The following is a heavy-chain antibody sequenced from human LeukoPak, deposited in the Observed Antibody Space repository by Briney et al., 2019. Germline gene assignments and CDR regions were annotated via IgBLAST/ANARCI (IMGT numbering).Heavy chain of an antibody. CDR1: GGSISSYY. J-gene: IGHJ4*02. CDR3: TRQGSYFNY. Sequence: NPSETLSLTCTVSGGSISSYYWSWIRQPPGKGLEWIGYIYYNGNTNYNPSLKSRVTISVDTSKNQFSLSLSSVTAADTAMYYCTRQGSYFNYWGQGTLVTVSS. CDR2: IYYNGNT. V-gene: IGHV4-59*08. D-gene: IGHD3-10*01.